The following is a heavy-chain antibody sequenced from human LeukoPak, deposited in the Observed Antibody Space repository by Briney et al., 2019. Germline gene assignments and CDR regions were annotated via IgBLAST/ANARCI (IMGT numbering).Heavy chain of an antibody. D-gene: IGHD4-11*01. CDR2: MSYVGIT. V-gene: IGHV4-39*01. J-gene: IGHJ4*02. CDR1: GVSISSTTYW. CDR3: TRLPLDYSLDH. Sequence: PSETLSLTCTVSGVSISSTTYWWGWIRQSPGMGLEWIGSMSYVGITSYNPSLKSRATISGDTSKNQFSLMLSSGIAADTAVYYCTRLPLDYSLDHWGQGTPLSVSS.